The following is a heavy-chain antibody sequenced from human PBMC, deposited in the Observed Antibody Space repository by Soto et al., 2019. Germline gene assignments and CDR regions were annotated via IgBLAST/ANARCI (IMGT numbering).Heavy chain of an antibody. CDR1: GYTFIDYY. V-gene: IGHV1-2*04. Sequence: ASVKVSCKASGYTFIDYYIHWVRQAPGQRLEWMGWVNPNSGDTNYAQKFQGWVTMTRDTSITTAYMEMSRLTSDDTAVYFCARDSRGGYYYYGMDVWGQGTTVTVS. J-gene: IGHJ6*02. CDR3: ARDSRGGYYYYGMDV. D-gene: IGHD3-3*01. CDR2: VNPNSGDT.